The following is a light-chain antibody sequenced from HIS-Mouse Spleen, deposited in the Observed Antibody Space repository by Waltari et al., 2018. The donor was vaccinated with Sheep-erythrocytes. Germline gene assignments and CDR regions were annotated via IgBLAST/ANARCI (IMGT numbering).Light chain of an antibody. J-gene: IGLJ1*01. CDR2: DVS. V-gene: IGLV2-11*01. CDR3: CSYAGSYNHV. CDR1: SSDFGGYNY. Sequence: QSALTQPRSVSGSPGQSVTISCTGTSSDFGGYNYVSWYQQHPGKAPKLMIYDVSKRPSGFPDRFSGSNSGNTASLTIAGLQAEDEADYYCCSYAGSYNHVFATGTKVTVL.